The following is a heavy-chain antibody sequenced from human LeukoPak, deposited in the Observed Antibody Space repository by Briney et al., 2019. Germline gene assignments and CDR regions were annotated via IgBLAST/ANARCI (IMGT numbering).Heavy chain of an antibody. CDR1: GDSISNNNW. V-gene: IGHV4/OR15-8*01. CDR2: VYHSGDA. Sequence: SETLSLTCVVSGDSISNNNWWSWVRQSPGKGLEWIGEVYHSGDANYNPSLKSRVTISVDTSKNQFSLKLSSVTAADTAVYYCARVPYYYDSSGYYGMDVWGQGTTVTVSS. J-gene: IGHJ6*02. CDR3: ARVPYYYDSSGYYGMDV. D-gene: IGHD3-22*01.